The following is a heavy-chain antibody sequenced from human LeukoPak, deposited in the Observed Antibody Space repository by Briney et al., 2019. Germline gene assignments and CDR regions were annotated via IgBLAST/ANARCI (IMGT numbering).Heavy chain of an antibody. CDR1: GFTFSSYG. Sequence: PGGSLRLSCAASGFTFSSYGMSWVRQAPGKGLEWVSTISGSGTNTYYAASVKGRFTISRDNSKNTLYLQMNSLRAEDTAIYYCAKSAAGSGFNWFDPWGQGTLVTVSS. CDR3: AKSAAGSGFNWFDP. J-gene: IGHJ5*02. D-gene: IGHD6-19*01. V-gene: IGHV3-23*01. CDR2: ISGSGTNT.